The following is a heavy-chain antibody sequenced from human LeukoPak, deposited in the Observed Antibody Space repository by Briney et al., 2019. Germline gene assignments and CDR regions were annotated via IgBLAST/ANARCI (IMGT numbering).Heavy chain of an antibody. Sequence: SETLSLTCTVSGGSISSYYWSWIRQPPGKGLEWIGSIYYSGSTYYNPSLKSRVTISVDTSKNQFSLKLSSVTAADTAVYYCARVSITMIVVALDAFDIWGQGTMVTVSS. V-gene: IGHV4-59*12. D-gene: IGHD3-22*01. CDR3: ARVSITMIVVALDAFDI. CDR2: IYYSGST. CDR1: GGSISSYY. J-gene: IGHJ3*02.